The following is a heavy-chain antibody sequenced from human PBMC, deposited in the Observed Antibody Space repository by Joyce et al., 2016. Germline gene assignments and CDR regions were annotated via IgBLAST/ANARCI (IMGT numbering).Heavy chain of an antibody. CDR1: GGAFSSYT. CDR3: ASRYGDNRPSDY. J-gene: IGHJ4*02. CDR2: IVPILGIA. D-gene: IGHD4-23*01. V-gene: IGHV1-69*02. Sequence: QVQLVQSGAEVKKPGSSVKVSCKASGGAFSSYTISWVRQAPGQGLEWMGRIVPILGIANDAQKFQGRVTITADKSTSTVHMEVSRLRSEDTAVYYCASRYGDNRPSDYWGQGTLVTVSS.